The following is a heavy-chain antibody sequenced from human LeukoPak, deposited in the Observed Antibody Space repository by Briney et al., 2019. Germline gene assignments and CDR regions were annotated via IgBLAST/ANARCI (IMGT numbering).Heavy chain of an antibody. CDR3: ARQWGAGVFDL. V-gene: IGHV3-30-3*01. CDR2: ISYDGSNK. Sequence: GGSLRLSCAASGFTFSSYAMHWVRQAPGKGLEWVAVISYDGSNKYYADSVKGRFTISRDNSKNTLYLQMNSLRAEDTAVYYCARQWGAGVFDLWGRGTLVTVSS. D-gene: IGHD1-26*01. J-gene: IGHJ2*01. CDR1: GFTFSSYA.